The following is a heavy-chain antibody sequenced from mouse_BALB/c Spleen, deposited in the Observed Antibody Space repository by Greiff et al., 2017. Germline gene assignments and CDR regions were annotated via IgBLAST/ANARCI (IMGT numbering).Heavy chain of an antibody. V-gene: IGHV5-17*02. CDR2: ISSGSSTI. CDR1: GFTFSSFG. Sequence: EVKVVESGGGLVQPGGSRKLSCAASGFTFSSFGMHWVRQAPEKGLEWVAYISSGSSTIYYADTVKGRFTISRDNPKNTLFLQMTSLRSEDTAMYYCAREGAITTVPMDYWGQGTSVTVSS. J-gene: IGHJ4*01. CDR3: AREGAITTVPMDY. D-gene: IGHD1-1*01.